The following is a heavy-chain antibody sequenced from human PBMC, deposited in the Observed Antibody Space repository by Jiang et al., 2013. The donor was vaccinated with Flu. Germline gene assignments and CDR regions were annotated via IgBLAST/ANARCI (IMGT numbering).Heavy chain of an antibody. CDR1: GGSISSYY. V-gene: IGHV4-59*08. CDR3: ARGKTGGFSYVLED. D-gene: IGHD2-8*02. J-gene: IGHJ4*02. Sequence: GLVKPSETLSLTCTVSGGSISSYYWSWIRQPPGKGLEWIGYIYYSGSTNYNPSLKSRVTISVDTSKNQFSLKLSSVTATDTAVYYCARGKTGGFSYVLEDWGQGTLVTVSS. CDR2: IYYSGST.